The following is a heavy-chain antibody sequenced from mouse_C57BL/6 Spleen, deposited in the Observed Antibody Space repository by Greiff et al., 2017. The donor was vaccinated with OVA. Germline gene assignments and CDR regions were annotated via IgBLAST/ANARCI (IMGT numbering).Heavy chain of an antibody. CDR1: GYTFTSYW. J-gene: IGHJ2*01. Sequence: QVQLKQPGAELVKPGASVKLSCKASGYTFTSYWMHWVKQRPGQGLEWIGMIHPNSGSTNYNEKFKSKATLTVDKSSSTAYMQLSSLTSEDSAVYYCARDGIPYYFDYWGQGTTLTVSS. CDR2: IHPNSGST. CDR3: ARDGIPYYFDY. D-gene: IGHD2-3*01. V-gene: IGHV1-64*01.